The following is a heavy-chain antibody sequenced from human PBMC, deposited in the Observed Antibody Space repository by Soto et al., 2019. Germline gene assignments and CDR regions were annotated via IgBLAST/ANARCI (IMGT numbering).Heavy chain of an antibody. V-gene: IGHV3-21*01. CDR3: ARGEAGIFDY. CDR1: GFTFSSYS. CDR2: ISSSSSYI. Sequence: EVQLVESGGGLVKPGGSLRLSCAASGFTFSSYSMNWVRQAPGKGLEWVSSISSSSSYIYYADSVKGRFTISRDNAKNSLYLQMSSLRAEDTAVYYCARGEAGIFDYWGQGTLVTVSS. J-gene: IGHJ4*02.